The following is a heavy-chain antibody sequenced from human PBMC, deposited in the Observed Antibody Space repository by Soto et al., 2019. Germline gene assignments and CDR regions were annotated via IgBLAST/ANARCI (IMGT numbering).Heavy chain of an antibody. J-gene: IGHJ6*01. CDR3: AKGILAATIGPYAMDV. Sequence: QVQMVESGGGVVQPGTSLRLSCAASGFSFSSYAMHWVRQTPGKGLEWLGVISYDGSNKYYADFVRGRFTISRDRSKNTLYLQVNSLRAEDTAVYYCAKGILAATIGPYAMDVW. CDR1: GFSFSSYA. D-gene: IGHD6-13*01. CDR2: ISYDGSNK. V-gene: IGHV3-30*18.